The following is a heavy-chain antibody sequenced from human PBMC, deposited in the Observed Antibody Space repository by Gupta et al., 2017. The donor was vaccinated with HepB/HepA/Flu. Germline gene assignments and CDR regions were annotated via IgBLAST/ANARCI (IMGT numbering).Heavy chain of an antibody. CDR2: INHSGST. Sequence: QVQLQQWGAGLLKPSETLSLTCAVHGGSFSGYYWSWIRQPPGKGLEWIGEINHSGSTNYNPSLKSRVTISVDTSKNQFSLKLSSVTAADTAVYYCARGPVAAAGTVYPSVYYYYGMDVWGQGTTVTVSS. D-gene: IGHD6-13*01. CDR1: GGSFSGYY. V-gene: IGHV4-34*01. J-gene: IGHJ6*02. CDR3: ARGPVAAAGTVYPSVYYYYGMDV.